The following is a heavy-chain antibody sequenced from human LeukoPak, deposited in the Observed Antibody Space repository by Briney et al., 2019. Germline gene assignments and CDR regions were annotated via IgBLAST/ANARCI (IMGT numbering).Heavy chain of an antibody. D-gene: IGHD3-10*01. V-gene: IGHV3-11*01. CDR3: ARRKVLWFGEFYGMDV. CDR1: GFTFSDYY. J-gene: IGHJ6*02. Sequence: PGGSLRLSCAASGFTFSDYYMSWIRQAPGKGLEWVSYISSSGSTIYYADSVKGRFTISRDYAKNSLYLQMNSLRAEDTAVYYCARRKVLWFGEFYGMDVWGQGTTVTVSS. CDR2: ISSSGSTI.